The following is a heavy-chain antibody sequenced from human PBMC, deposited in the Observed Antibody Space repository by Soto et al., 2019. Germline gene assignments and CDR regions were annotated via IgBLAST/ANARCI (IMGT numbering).Heavy chain of an antibody. D-gene: IGHD4-17*01. CDR3: ARHDYGGTLYGMDV. CDR2: IYPGDSDT. Sequence: NIYWVGGVRKMPGKGLEWMGIIYPGDSDTRYSPSFQGQVTISADKSISTAYLQWSSLKASDTAMYYCARHDYGGTLYGMDVWGQGTTVTVSS. V-gene: IGHV5-51*01. CDR1: NIYW. J-gene: IGHJ6*02.